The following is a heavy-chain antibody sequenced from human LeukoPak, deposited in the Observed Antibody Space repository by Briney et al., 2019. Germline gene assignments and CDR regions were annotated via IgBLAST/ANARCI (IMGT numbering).Heavy chain of an antibody. CDR1: GFSFSSYG. CDR3: AKEVHPYDSGTYYFDY. V-gene: IGHV3-30*02. D-gene: IGHD3-10*01. Sequence: PGGSLRLSCAASGFSFSSYGMHWVRQAPGRGLEWVAFVRYDGSNKYYADSVKGRFTISRDNSKNTVYLQMNSLRAEEMAVYYCAKEVHPYDSGTYYFDYWGRGTLVTVSS. J-gene: IGHJ4*02. CDR2: VRYDGSNK.